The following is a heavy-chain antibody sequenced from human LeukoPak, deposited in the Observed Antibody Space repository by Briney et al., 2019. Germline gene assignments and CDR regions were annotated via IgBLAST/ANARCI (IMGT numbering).Heavy chain of an antibody. CDR3: AKGIESSGTYYTGFDY. CDR2: LSGSGGAT. J-gene: IGHJ4*02. V-gene: IGHV3-23*01. Sequence: GGSLRLSCAASGFTLSSYAMSWVRQAPGKGLEWVSGLSGSGGATYYADSVKGRFTISRDNSKNTLYLQMNSLRVEDTAVYYCAKGIESSGTYYTGFDYWGQGTQVTVSS. D-gene: IGHD1-26*01. CDR1: GFTLSSYA.